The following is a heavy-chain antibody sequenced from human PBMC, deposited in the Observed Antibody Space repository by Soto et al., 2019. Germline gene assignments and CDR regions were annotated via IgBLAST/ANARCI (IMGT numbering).Heavy chain of an antibody. CDR2: ISYDGSNK. CDR1: GFTFSSYA. J-gene: IGHJ4*02. V-gene: IGHV3-30-3*01. CDR3: ARGLWIPAVYFDY. Sequence: GGSLRLSCAASGFTFSSYAMHWVRQAPGKGLERVAVISYDGSNKYYADSVKGRFTISRDNSKNTLYLQMNSLRAEDTAVYYCARGLWIPAVYFDYWGQGTLVTVSS. D-gene: IGHD5-18*01.